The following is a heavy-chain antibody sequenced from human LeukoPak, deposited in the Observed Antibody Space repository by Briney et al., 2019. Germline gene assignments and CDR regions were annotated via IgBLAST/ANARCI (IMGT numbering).Heavy chain of an antibody. J-gene: IGHJ4*02. CDR2: IYHSGST. D-gene: IGHD2-2*01. Sequence: SETLSLTCAVSGYSISSGYYWGWIRQPPGKGLEWIGSIYHSGSTYYNPSLKSRVTISVDTSKNQFSLKLSSVTAADTAVYYXXRHIVVVXXXXXMGXXFDXWGQGTLVTVSS. CDR3: XRHIVVVXXXXXMGXXFDX. CDR1: GYSISSGYY. V-gene: IGHV4-38-2*01.